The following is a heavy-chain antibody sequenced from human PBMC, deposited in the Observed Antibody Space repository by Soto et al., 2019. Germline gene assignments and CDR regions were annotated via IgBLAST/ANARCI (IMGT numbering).Heavy chain of an antibody. CDR3: ARDRGAGYNFYYGMDV. Sequence: SETLSLTCSVSGADINTYSWTWIRQPAGKGLEWIGRIYTSASINYNPSLKGRVTLSVDTSTNQVSLRLASVTAADTAIYYCARDRGAGYNFYYGMDVWGQGTTVTVSS. D-gene: IGHD3-10*01. CDR2: IYTSASI. V-gene: IGHV4-4*07. J-gene: IGHJ6*02. CDR1: GADINTYS.